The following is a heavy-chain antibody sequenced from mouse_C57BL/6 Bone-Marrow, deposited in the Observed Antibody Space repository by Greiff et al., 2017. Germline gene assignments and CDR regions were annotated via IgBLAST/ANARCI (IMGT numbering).Heavy chain of an antibody. D-gene: IGHD2-2*01. CDR3: ARVGSTVVPYYFDY. V-gene: IGHV1-69*01. CDR1: GYTFTSYW. Sequence: QVQLQQPGAELVMPGASVKLSCKASGYTFTSYWMHWVKQRPGQGLEWIGEIDPSDSYTNYNQKFKGKSTLTVDKSSSTAYMQLSSLTSEDSAVYYCARVGSTVVPYYFDYWGPGTTLTVSS. J-gene: IGHJ2*01. CDR2: IDPSDSYT.